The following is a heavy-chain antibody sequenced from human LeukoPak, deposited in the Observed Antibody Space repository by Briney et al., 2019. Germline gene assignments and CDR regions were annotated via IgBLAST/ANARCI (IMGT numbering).Heavy chain of an antibody. Sequence: GTSLRLSCAASGFTFRDYAMHWVRQAPDKGLEWVAIIAYDGSNKYYADSVKGRFTISRDNSKNTLYLQMNSLRTEDMAVYFCARNPYGVYSFDYWGQGTLVTVSS. CDR1: GFTFRDYA. J-gene: IGHJ4*02. CDR2: IAYDGSNK. V-gene: IGHV3-30-3*01. D-gene: IGHD4-17*01. CDR3: ARNPYGVYSFDY.